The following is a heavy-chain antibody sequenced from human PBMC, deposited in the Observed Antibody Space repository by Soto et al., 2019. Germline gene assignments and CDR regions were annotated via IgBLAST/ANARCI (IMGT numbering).Heavy chain of an antibody. Sequence: ASVKVSCKASGYSFITYHMHWVRQAPGQGLEWMGIINPSGGSTTYAQKFQGRVTMTRDTSTSTVYMELSSLRSEDTAVYYCARDRGDTADHWGQGTLVTVSS. CDR1: GYSFITYH. CDR3: ARDRGDTADH. V-gene: IGHV1-46*01. D-gene: IGHD5-18*01. J-gene: IGHJ4*02. CDR2: INPSGGST.